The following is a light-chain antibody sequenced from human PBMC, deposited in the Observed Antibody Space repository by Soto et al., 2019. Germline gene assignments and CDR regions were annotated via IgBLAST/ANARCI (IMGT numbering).Light chain of an antibody. Sequence: EIVLTQSPGTLSLSPGERATLSCRASQSVSSSYLAWYQQKPGQAPRLLIYGASSQATGIPDRFSGSGSGTDFTLTISRLEPEDVAVYYCQQCGGSPLFTFGPGTKVDIK. CDR2: GAS. CDR1: QSVSSSY. V-gene: IGKV3-20*01. J-gene: IGKJ3*01. CDR3: QQCGGSPLFT.